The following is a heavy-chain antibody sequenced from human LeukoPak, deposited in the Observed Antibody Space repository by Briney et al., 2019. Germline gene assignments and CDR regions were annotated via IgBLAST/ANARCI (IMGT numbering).Heavy chain of an antibody. CDR3: ARETLTGTYASGDY. Sequence: PGRSLRLSCAASGFTFSSYAMHWVRQAPGKGLEWVAVISYDGSDKYYADSVKGRFTISRDNSKNTLYLQMNSLRAEDTAVYYCARETLTGTYASGDYWGQGTLVTVSS. V-gene: IGHV3-30-3*01. J-gene: IGHJ4*02. D-gene: IGHD1-20*01. CDR1: GFTFSSYA. CDR2: ISYDGSDK.